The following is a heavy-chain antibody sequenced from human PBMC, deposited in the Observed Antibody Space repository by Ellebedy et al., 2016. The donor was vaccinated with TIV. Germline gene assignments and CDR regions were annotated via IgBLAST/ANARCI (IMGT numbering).Heavy chain of an antibody. Sequence: GESLKISCAASGFTFSIYGMHWVRQAPGKGLEWVGIIWHDGSHSYYADSVKGRFTISRDSSKNTLYLQMNSLRAEDTAVYYCARDAAGNGGKLDYWGQGALVTVSS. CDR3: ARDAAGNGGKLDY. CDR1: GFTFSIYG. J-gene: IGHJ4*02. D-gene: IGHD4-23*01. V-gene: IGHV3-33*01. CDR2: IWHDGSHS.